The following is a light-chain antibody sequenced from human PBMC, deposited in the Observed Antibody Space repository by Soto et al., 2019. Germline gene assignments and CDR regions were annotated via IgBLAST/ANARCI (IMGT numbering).Light chain of an antibody. V-gene: IGKV1-39*01. J-gene: IGKJ1*01. CDR1: QSISTY. Sequence: DIQITQSPASLSSFLLDIVTITCRAGQSISTYLNWYQQKPGKAPKVLIYGASSLQSGVPTRFSGSGSGTDFTLTISSLQPEDSATYYCQQSYSYTRMFGQGTKVDIK. CDR2: GAS. CDR3: QQSYSYTRM.